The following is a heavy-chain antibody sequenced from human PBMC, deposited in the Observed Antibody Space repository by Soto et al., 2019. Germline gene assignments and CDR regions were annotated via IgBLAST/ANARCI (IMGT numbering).Heavy chain of an antibody. J-gene: IGHJ4*02. V-gene: IGHV3-30*18. D-gene: IGHD3-10*01. CDR3: AKDVGFGEWRYDY. Sequence: QVQLVESGGGVVQPGRSLRLSCAASGFTFSSYGMHWVRQAPGKGLEWVAVISYDGSNKYYADSVKGRFTISRDNSKNTLYLQMNSLRAEDTAVYYCAKDVGFGEWRYDYWGQETLVTVSS. CDR1: GFTFSSYG. CDR2: ISYDGSNK.